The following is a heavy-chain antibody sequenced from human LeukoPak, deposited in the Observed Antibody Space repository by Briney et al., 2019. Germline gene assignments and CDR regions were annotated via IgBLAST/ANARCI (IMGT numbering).Heavy chain of an antibody. CDR2: ISAYNGNT. CDR1: DYTFTSYG. V-gene: IGHV1-18*01. Sequence: GASVKVSCKASDYTFTSYGISWVRQAPGQGLEWMGWISAYNGNTNYAQDLQGRVTMTTDTSTSTAYMELRSLRSDDTAVYYCARVRTPYYDFWSGYYSPIEDWGQGTLVTVSS. CDR3: ARVRTPYYDFWSGYYSPIED. D-gene: IGHD3-3*01. J-gene: IGHJ4*02.